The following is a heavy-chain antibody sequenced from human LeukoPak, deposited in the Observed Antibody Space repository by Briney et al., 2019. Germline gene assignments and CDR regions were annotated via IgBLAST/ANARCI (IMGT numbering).Heavy chain of an antibody. CDR2: INHSGST. CDR1: GGSFSGYY. Sequence: PSETLSLTCAVYGGSFSGYYWSWIRQPPGKGPEWIGEINHSGSTNYNPSLKSRVTISVDTSKNQFSLKLSSVTAADTAVYYCARGGPAPVYYMDVWGKGTTVTVSS. V-gene: IGHV4-34*01. D-gene: IGHD1-14*01. J-gene: IGHJ6*03. CDR3: ARGGPAPVYYMDV.